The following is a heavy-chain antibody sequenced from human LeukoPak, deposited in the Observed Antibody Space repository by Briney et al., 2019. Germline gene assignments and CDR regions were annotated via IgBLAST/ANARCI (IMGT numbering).Heavy chain of an antibody. Sequence: GGSLRLSCAASGFTFSSYGMSWVRQAPGKGLEWVSAMCGGGSTFYADSVKGRFTISRDNSKNTLYLQMNSLRDEDTAVYYCAKSHCGSFSCSRAEFWGQGTLVTVSS. CDR2: MCGGGST. CDR1: GFTFSSYG. V-gene: IGHV3-23*01. CDR3: AKSHCGSFSCSRAEF. J-gene: IGHJ4*02. D-gene: IGHD2-2*01.